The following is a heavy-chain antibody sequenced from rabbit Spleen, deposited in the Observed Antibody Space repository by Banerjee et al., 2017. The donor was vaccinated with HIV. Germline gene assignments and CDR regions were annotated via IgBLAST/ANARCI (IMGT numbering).Heavy chain of an antibody. Sequence: QEQLKEAGGGLVQPGGSLTLSCKASGFDFSAYGVSWVRQAPGKGLEWIACIDTNDGDTDYANWPKGRFTISKTSSTTVTLQMTSLTAADTATYFCARNYVNAFDPWGQGTLVTVS. CDR2: IDTNDGDT. D-gene: IGHD1-1*01. J-gene: IGHJ2*01. CDR3: ARNYVNAFDP. V-gene: IGHV1S45*01. CDR1: GFDFSAYG.